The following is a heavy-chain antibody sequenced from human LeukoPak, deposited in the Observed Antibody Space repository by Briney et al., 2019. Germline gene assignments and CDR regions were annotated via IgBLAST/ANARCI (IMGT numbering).Heavy chain of an antibody. CDR2: ISGSGGST. D-gene: IGHD3-22*01. CDR3: AKDPPWYYYDSSGYYPRDY. J-gene: IGHJ4*02. V-gene: IGHV3-23*01. Sequence: GGSLRLSCAASGFTFSDYYMSWIRQAPGKGLEWVSAISGSGGSTYYADSVKGRFTISRDNSKNTLYLQMNSLRAEDTAVYYCAKDPPWYYYDSSGYYPRDYWGQGTLVTVSS. CDR1: GFTFSDYY.